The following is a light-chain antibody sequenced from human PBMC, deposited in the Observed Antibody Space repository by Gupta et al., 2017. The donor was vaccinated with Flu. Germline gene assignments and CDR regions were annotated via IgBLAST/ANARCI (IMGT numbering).Light chain of an antibody. CDR2: DAS. J-gene: IGKJ4*01. CDR1: QDIRKY. CDR3: QQEYNLPPPLT. V-gene: IGKV1-33*01. Sequence: SLSASVRDRVTITGQARQDIRKYLNWYQKKPWKAPKLLIYDASNLEKGVTSRFSGSGVGTDGNLTISSRHPEDLESYSCQQEYNLPPPLTFGGGTKVEIK.